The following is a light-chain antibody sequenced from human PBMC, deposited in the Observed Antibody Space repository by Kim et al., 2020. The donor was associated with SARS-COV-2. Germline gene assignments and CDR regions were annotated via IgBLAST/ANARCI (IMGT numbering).Light chain of an antibody. CDR3: QQYYSTPLT. CDR2: WAS. Sequence: ATINCKSSQSVLYNSNSKNYLAWFQQKPGQPPKLLIYWASTRESGVPDRFSGSGSGTDFTLTISSLQAEDVAVYYCQQYYSTPLTFGGGTKVDIK. V-gene: IGKV4-1*01. J-gene: IGKJ4*01. CDR1: QSVLYNSNSKNY.